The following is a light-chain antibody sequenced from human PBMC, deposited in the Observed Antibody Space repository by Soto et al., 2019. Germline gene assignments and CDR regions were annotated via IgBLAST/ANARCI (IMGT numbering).Light chain of an antibody. Sequence: EIVMTQSPATLSVSPGYRATLSFRASQSVSSSYLAWYQQKPGQAPRLLIYDASNRATGIPARFSGSGSGTDFTLTISRLEPEDFAVYYCQQYGSSGTFGQGTKVDIK. CDR1: QSVSSSY. J-gene: IGKJ1*01. CDR3: QQYGSSGT. CDR2: DAS. V-gene: IGKV3-20*01.